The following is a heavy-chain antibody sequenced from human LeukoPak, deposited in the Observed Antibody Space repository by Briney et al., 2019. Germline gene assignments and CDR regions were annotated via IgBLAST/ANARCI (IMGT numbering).Heavy chain of an antibody. D-gene: IGHD6-19*01. CDR3: TRGSSGRRDN. V-gene: IGHV1-8*01. CDR1: AYTFTSCD. J-gene: IGHJ4*02. Sequence: ASVKVSCTSSAYTFTSCDINWVRHAPGQGLEWMGWMNPNSGNTGYGQSFQGRITMTSDISIGTAYMELSNLTSEDTAIYYCTRGSSGRRDNWGQGTLVTVSA. CDR2: MNPNSGNT.